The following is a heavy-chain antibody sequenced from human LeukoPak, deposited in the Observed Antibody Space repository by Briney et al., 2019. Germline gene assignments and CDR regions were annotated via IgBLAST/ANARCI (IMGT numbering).Heavy chain of an antibody. CDR1: GYTFTSCG. CDR3: ARGPIAVAGPGDLDY. D-gene: IGHD6-19*01. J-gene: IGHJ4*02. V-gene: IGHV1-18*01. Sequence: ASVKVSCKASGYTFTSCGISWVRQAPGQGLEWMGWISAYNGNTNYAQKLQGKVTMTTDTSTSTAYMELRSLRSDDTAVYYCARGPIAVAGPGDLDYWGQGTLVTVSS. CDR2: ISAYNGNT.